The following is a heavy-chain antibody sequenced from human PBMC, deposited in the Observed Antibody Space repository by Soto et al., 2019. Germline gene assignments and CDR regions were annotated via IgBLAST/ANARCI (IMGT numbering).Heavy chain of an antibody. D-gene: IGHD1-26*01. CDR3: ARDRRWELLLGRPALDY. J-gene: IGHJ4*02. Sequence: QVQLVESGGGVVQPGRSLRLSCAASGFTFSSYAMHWVRQAPGKGLEWVAVISYDGSNKYYADSVKGRFTISRDNSKNTLYLQMNSLRAEDTAVYYCARDRRWELLLGRPALDYWGQGTLVTVSS. V-gene: IGHV3-30-3*01. CDR2: ISYDGSNK. CDR1: GFTFSSYA.